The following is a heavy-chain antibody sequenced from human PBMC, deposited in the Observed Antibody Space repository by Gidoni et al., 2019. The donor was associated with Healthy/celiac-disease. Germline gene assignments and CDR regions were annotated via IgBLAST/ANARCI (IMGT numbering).Heavy chain of an antibody. J-gene: IGHJ4*02. CDR3: AKVDSSGYYFDY. V-gene: IGHV3-30*18. D-gene: IGHD6-19*01. CDR2: ISYDGSNK. CDR1: GFTFSSYG. Sequence: QVQLVESGGGVVQPGRSLRLSRSASGFTFSSYGMHWVRQAPGKGLEWVAVISYDGSNKYYADSVKGRFTISRDNSKNTLYLQMNSLRAEDTAVYYCAKVDSSGYYFDYWGQGTLVTVSS.